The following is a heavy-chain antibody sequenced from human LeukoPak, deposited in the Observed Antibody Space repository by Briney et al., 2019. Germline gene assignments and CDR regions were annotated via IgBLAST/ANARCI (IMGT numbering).Heavy chain of an antibody. J-gene: IGHJ4*02. CDR2: ISAYNGNT. Sequence: ASVKVSCKASGYTFTSYGISWVRQAPGQGLEWMGWISAYNGNTNYAQKLQGRVTMTTDTSTSTAYMELSSLRSEDTAVYYCXXXSVGRFGESTDYWGQGTLVTVSS. CDR1: GYTFTSYG. CDR3: XXXSVGRFGESTDY. D-gene: IGHD3-10*01. V-gene: IGHV1-18*01.